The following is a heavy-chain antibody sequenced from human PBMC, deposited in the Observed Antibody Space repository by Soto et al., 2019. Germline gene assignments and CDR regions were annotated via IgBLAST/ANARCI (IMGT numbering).Heavy chain of an antibody. CDR2: IYHSGST. CDR3: ARGPYDYGDYSYYFDY. Sequence: QVQLQESGPGLVKPSGTLSLTCAVSSGSISSSNWWSWVRQPPGKGLEWIGEIYHSGSTNYNPFLKSPATISVDKPKNHFSLKLSSVTAADTAVYYCARGPYDYGDYSYYFDYWGQGTLVTVSS. CDR1: SGSISSSNW. D-gene: IGHD4-17*01. V-gene: IGHV4-4*02. J-gene: IGHJ4*02.